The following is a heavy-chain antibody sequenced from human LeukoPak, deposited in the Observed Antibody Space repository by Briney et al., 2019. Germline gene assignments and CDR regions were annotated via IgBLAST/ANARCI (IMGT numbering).Heavy chain of an antibody. J-gene: IGHJ4*02. CDR2: ISYDGNTE. CDR1: GFSFNIYA. Sequence: GSLRLSCAASGFSFNIYAMHWVRQAPGKGLEWVSLISYDGNTEYYADSVKGRFTISRDNSRNTLYLQMNSLRADDTAVYFCAKGLEQGIGNYFDYWGQGTLVTVSS. D-gene: IGHD1-1*01. V-gene: IGHV3-30*04. CDR3: AKGLEQGIGNYFDY.